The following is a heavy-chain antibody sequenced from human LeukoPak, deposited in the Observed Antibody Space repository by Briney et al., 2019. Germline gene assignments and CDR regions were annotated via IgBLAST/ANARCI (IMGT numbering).Heavy chain of an antibody. CDR1: GGSISSGGYY. Sequence: SQTLSLTCTVSGGSISSGGYYWSWIRQHPGKGLEWIGYIYYSGSTYYNPSLKSRVTISVDTSKNQFSLKLSSVTAADTAVYYCARGRSSGWYERRGYYYGMDVWGQGTTVTVSS. J-gene: IGHJ6*02. CDR2: IYYSGST. D-gene: IGHD6-19*01. V-gene: IGHV4-31*03. CDR3: ARGRSSGWYERRGYYYGMDV.